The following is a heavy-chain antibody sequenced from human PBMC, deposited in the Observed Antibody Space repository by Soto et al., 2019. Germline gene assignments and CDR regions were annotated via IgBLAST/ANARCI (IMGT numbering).Heavy chain of an antibody. CDR3: ARVIIVRRGYFDF. J-gene: IGHJ4*01. V-gene: IGHV3-21*01. Sequence: GGSLRLSCAGSGFTFSSYTMNWVRQAPGKGLEWVASISGTSTYIHYADSVKGRFTISRDNAKKSLYLQMNSLRAEDTAVYYCARVIIVRRGYFDFWGQGTLVTVSS. CDR1: GFTFSSYT. CDR2: ISGTSTYI. D-gene: IGHD2-2*01.